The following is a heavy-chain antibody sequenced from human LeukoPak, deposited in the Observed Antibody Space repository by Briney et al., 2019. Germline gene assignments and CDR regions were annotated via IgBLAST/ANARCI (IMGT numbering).Heavy chain of an antibody. CDR2: ISAYNGNT. V-gene: IGHV1-18*01. Sequence: GASVKVSCKASGYTFTSYGISWVRQAPGQGLEWMGWISAYNGNTNYAQKLQGRVTMTTDTSTNTAYMELRSLRSDDTAVYYCARKGNYYGSGSHDYSGQGTLVPVSS. J-gene: IGHJ4*02. CDR3: ARKGNYYGSGSHDY. D-gene: IGHD3-10*01. CDR1: GYTFTSYG.